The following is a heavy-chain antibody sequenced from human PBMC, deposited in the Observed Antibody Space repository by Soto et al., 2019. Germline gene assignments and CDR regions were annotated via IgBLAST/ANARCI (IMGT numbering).Heavy chain of an antibody. V-gene: IGHV4-31*03. CDR1: GGSISSGGYY. Sequence: PSETLSLTCTVSGGSISSGGYYWSWIRQHPGKGLEWIGYIYYSGSTYYNPSLKSRVTISVDTSKNQFSLKLSSVTAADTAVYYCARTSIADRVCWFDPWGQGTLVPVSS. CDR3: ARTSIADRVCWFDP. D-gene: IGHD6-6*01. J-gene: IGHJ5*02. CDR2: IYYSGST.